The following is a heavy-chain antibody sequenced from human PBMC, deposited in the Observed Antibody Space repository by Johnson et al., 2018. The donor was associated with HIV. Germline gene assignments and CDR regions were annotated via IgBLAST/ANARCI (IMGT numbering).Heavy chain of an antibody. CDR3: ARAYTYGAFDI. V-gene: IGHV3-23*04. CDR2: TPGGDGGT. J-gene: IGHJ3*02. D-gene: IGHD5-18*01. Sequence: VHLVESGGGLVLPGGSLRVSCAASGFKYAASGLAFSNYAVKWVSHTPGGDGGTSFADSVRGRYIISRDNSKNTLYLQMNSLRVDDTAIYYCARAYTYGAFDIWGQGTMVTVSS. CDR1: GFKYAA.